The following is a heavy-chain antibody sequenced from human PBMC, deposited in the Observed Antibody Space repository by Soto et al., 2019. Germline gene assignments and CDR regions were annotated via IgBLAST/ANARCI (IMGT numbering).Heavy chain of an antibody. Sequence: ESLTISYKGSGYSFTSYWIGWGRQMPGKGLEWMGIIYPGDSDTRYSPSFQGQVTISADKSISTAYLQWSSLKASDTAMYYCASRSEGLLIGRDVWGQGTTVTVSS. J-gene: IGHJ6*02. V-gene: IGHV5-51*01. CDR2: IYPGDSDT. CDR1: GYSFTSYW. D-gene: IGHD3-3*01. CDR3: ASRSEGLLIGRDV.